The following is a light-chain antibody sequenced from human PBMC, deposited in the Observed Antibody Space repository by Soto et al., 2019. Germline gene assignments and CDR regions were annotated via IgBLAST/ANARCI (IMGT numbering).Light chain of an antibody. J-gene: IGKJ1*01. CDR1: QSVSSSY. CDR2: GES. CDR3: QQYGSSSWT. Sequence: EIVLTQAPGTMSLSPGERATLSCRASQSVSSSYLAWYQQKTGQAPRILIYGESSRATGIPDRLSGSGSGTDLNLTISRLEPEDFAVYYCQQYGSSSWTCGQGTKVDIK. V-gene: IGKV3-20*01.